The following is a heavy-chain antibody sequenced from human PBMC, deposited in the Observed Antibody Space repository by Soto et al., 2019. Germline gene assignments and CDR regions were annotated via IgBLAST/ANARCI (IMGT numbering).Heavy chain of an antibody. V-gene: IGHV4-39*07. D-gene: IGHD3-10*01. CDR2: FHYSGRT. J-gene: IGHJ3*02. Sequence: SETLSLTCSVSGGSISSGPYSWGWIRQPPGKGLEWIGTFHYSGRTYYSPSLESRVTISVDTSKNQFSLKLSSVTAADTAVYYCASGRAFDIWGKGTMVPVSS. CDR1: GGSISSGPYS. CDR3: ASGRAFDI.